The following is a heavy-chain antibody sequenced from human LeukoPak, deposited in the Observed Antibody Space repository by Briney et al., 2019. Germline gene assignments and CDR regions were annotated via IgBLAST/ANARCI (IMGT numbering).Heavy chain of an antibody. V-gene: IGHV6-1*01. Sequence: SQTLSLTCAISGDTVSRNNPAWSWIRQSPSRGLEWLGRTYFQSMWHYDYAMSVKSRITINADTSKNQFSLHLSSVTPEDTAIYYCSRGWNHAFDSWGQGSQVTVSS. D-gene: IGHD1-14*01. J-gene: IGHJ4*02. CDR3: SRGWNHAFDS. CDR1: GDTVSRNNPA. CDR2: TYFQSMWHY.